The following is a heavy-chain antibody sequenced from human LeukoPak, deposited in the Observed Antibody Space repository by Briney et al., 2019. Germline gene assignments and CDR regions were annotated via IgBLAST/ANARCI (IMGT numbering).Heavy chain of an antibody. J-gene: IGHJ4*02. V-gene: IGHV1-2*06. D-gene: IGHD3-22*01. CDR2: INPNSGGT. CDR3: VVVDYDSSGYESDY. CDR1: GYTFTSYG. Sequence: ASVKVSCKASGYTFTSYGISWVRQAPGQGLEWMGRINPNSGGTNYAQKFQGRVTMTRDTSISTAYMELSRLRSDDTAVYYCVVVDYDSSGYESDYWGQGTLVTVSS.